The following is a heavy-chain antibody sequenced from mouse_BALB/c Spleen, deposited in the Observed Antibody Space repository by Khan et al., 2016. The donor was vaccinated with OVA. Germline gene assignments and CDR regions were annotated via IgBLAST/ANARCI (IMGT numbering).Heavy chain of an antibody. D-gene: IGHD1-3*01. V-gene: IGHV2-9*02. CDR1: GFSLSNYG. J-gene: IGHJ3*01. CDR2: IWAGGST. Sequence: QVQLKESGPGLVAPSQTLSITCTVSGFSLSNYGVHWVRQPPGKGLEWLGVIWAGGSTNHNSALMSRLSISKDDSKSQVFLKMNSLQTEDTAMYYCARALYNGAWFAYWGQGTLVTVSA. CDR3: ARALYNGAWFAY.